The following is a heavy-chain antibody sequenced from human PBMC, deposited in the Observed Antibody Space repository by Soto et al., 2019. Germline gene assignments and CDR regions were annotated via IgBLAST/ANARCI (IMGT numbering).Heavy chain of an antibody. CDR3: AKDQIVATTRAWFDP. V-gene: IGHV3-23*01. CDR1: GFTFSSYA. Sequence: GGSLRLSCAASGFTFSSYAMSWVRQAPGKGLEWVSAISGSGGSTYYADSVKGRFTISRDNSKNTLYLQMNSLRAEDTAVYYCAKDQIVATTRAWFDPWGQGTLVTVSS. J-gene: IGHJ5*02. CDR2: ISGSGGST. D-gene: IGHD5-12*01.